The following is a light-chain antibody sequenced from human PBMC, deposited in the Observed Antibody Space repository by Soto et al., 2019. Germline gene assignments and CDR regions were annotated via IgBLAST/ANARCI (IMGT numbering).Light chain of an antibody. J-gene: IGKJ1*01. CDR1: QRVASD. CDR2: DAS. CDR3: QQYLNSPRT. V-gene: IGKV3-20*01. Sequence: VLTQSPGTLSLSPGEGATLSCRASQRVASDLAWYLQKPGQPPRLLIYDASIRATGIPDRISGSGSERDFTLTISRLEPEGAAVYYCQQYLNSPRTFGQGTKVDIK.